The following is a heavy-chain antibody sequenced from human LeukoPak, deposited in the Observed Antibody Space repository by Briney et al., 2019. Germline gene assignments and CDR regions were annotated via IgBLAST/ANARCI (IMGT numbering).Heavy chain of an antibody. CDR3: ARGSYYGSGSYYPSGFDP. CDR2: MNPNSGNT. Sequence: ASVKVFCKASGYTYTSYDINWVRQATGQGLEWMEWMNPNSGNTGYAQKFQGRVTMTRNTSISTAYMELSSLRSEDTAVYYCARGSYYGSGSYYPSGFDPWGQGTLVTVSS. J-gene: IGHJ5*02. CDR1: GYTYTSYD. V-gene: IGHV1-8*01. D-gene: IGHD3-10*01.